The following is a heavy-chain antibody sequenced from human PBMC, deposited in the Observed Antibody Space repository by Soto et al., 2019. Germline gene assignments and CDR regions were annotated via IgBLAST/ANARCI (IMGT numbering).Heavy chain of an antibody. CDR2: ISSSGSTI. CDR1: GFTFSSYE. Sequence: EVQLVESGGGLVQPGGSLRLSCAASGFTFSSYEMNWVRQAPGKGLEWVSYISSSGSTIYYADSVKGRFTISRDNAKNSLYLQMNSPRAEDTAVYYCATEMGGYGPYYYGMDVWGQGTTVTVSS. D-gene: IGHD6-19*01. CDR3: ATEMGGYGPYYYGMDV. V-gene: IGHV3-48*03. J-gene: IGHJ6*02.